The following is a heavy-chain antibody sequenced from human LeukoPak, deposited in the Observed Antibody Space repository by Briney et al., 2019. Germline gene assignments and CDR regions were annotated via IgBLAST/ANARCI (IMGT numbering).Heavy chain of an antibody. J-gene: IGHJ4*02. D-gene: IGHD4-11*01. CDR1: RYSISSGYH. Sequence: SETLSLTCAVSRYSISSGYHWAWIRQPPGKGLEWFGSIYRSGSAYYSPSLKSRVTISVDTSKNQFSLRVTPVTAADTAVYYCARVDYILDYWGQGTLVTVSS. CDR2: IYRSGSA. V-gene: IGHV4-38-2*01. CDR3: ARVDYILDY.